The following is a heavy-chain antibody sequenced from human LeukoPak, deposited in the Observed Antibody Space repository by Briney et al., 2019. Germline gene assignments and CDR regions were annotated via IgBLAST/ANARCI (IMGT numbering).Heavy chain of an antibody. J-gene: IGHJ4*02. CDR2: IYYSGST. CDR1: GVSISSSSSY. V-gene: IGHV4-30-4*01. Sequence: PSETLSLTCTLSGVSISSSSSYWSWIRQPPGKGLEWIGYIYYSGSTYYNPSLKSRVTMSVDTSKNQFSLKLSSVTAADTAVYYCARGGVRYFDYWGQGTLVTVSS. CDR3: ARGGVRYFDY. D-gene: IGHD5-12*01.